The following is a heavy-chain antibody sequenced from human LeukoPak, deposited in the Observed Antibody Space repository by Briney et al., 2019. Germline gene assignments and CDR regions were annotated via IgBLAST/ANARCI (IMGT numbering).Heavy chain of an antibody. CDR3: ARSGRGTYYYFDL. CDR1: GYTFTDYY. J-gene: IGHJ4*02. CDR2: INPHSGGT. V-gene: IGHV1-2*02. Sequence: GASVKVSCKASGYTFTDYYMHWVRQAPGQGLEWMGWINPHSGGTDHAQKFQGRVTMTRDTSISTAYMELRSLRSDDTAVYYCARSGRGTYYYFDLWGQGTLVTVSS. D-gene: IGHD1-26*01.